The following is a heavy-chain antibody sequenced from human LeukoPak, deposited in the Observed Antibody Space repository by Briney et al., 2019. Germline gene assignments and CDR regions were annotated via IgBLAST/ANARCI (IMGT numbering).Heavy chain of an antibody. CDR3: AREPINYDSWFDP. D-gene: IGHD3-3*01. CDR2: IYYTGST. J-gene: IGHJ5*02. CDR1: GDSISTYY. Sequence: PSETLSLTCTVSGDSISTYYWSWIRQPPGTGLEWIGYIYYTGSTSYNPSLKSRVTMSVDTSKNQFSLWLSSVTAADTAVYYCAREPINYDSWFDPWGQGILVTVSS. V-gene: IGHV4-59*01.